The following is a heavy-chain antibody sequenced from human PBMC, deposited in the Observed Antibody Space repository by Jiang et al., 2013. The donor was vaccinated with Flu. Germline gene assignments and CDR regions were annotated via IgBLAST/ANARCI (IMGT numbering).Heavy chain of an antibody. V-gene: IGHV3-49*03. CDR3: TRSYYYDSNGYFSYDAFDI. CDR2: IRSKAYGGTT. D-gene: IGHD3-22*01. J-gene: IGHJ3*02. Sequence: VQLLESGGGLVQPGRSLRLSCTASGFTFGDYAMSWFRQAPGKGLEWVGFIRSKAYGGTTEYAASVKGRFTISRDDSKSIAYLQMNSLKTEDRAVYYCTRSYYYDSNGYFSYDAFDIWGQGTMVTVSS. CDR1: GFTFGDYA.